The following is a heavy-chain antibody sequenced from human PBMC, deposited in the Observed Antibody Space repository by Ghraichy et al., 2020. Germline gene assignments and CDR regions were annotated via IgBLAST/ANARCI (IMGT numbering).Heavy chain of an antibody. J-gene: IGHJ3*01. Sequence: SETLSLTCAVSGGSFSSGGLSWSWIRQPPGKGLEWIGYIYYGGNTYYNPSLKSRLTISVDTSKNQFSLKLRSVTAADTAVYYCARTVTTSDDSFDVWGQGTMVTVSS. CDR3: ARTVTTSDDSFDV. CDR2: IYYGGNT. V-gene: IGHV4-30-4*07. D-gene: IGHD4-17*01. CDR1: GGSFSSGGLS.